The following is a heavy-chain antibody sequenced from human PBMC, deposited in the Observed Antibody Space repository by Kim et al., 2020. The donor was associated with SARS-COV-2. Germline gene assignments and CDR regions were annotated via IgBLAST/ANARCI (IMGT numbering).Heavy chain of an antibody. CDR3: ARQRDNGWHDKYFDY. J-gene: IGHJ4*02. Sequence: GGSLRLSCAASGFTFSSYSMNWVRQAPGKGLEWVSSISSSSSYIYYADSVKGRFTISRDNAKNSLYPQMNSLRAEDTAVYYCARQRDNGWHDKYFDYWGQGTLVTVSS. V-gene: IGHV3-21*01. D-gene: IGHD6-19*01. CDR2: ISSSSSYI. CDR1: GFTFSSYS.